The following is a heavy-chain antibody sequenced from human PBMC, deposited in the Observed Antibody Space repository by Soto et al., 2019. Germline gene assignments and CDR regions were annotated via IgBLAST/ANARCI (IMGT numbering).Heavy chain of an antibody. J-gene: IGHJ4*02. CDR2: TKNKANSYTT. CDR3: VRSALSGSGIRIFDY. CDR1: GFTFSDHY. D-gene: IGHD3-10*01. V-gene: IGHV3-72*01. Sequence: EVQLEESGEGLVQPGGSLRLSCAASGFTFSDHYMDWVRQAPGKGLEWVGRTKNKANSYTTEYAASVQGRFTISTDNSTHSLHLEMNSLKAAKPAMYYCVRSALSGSGIRIFDYWGPGTLVTVSS.